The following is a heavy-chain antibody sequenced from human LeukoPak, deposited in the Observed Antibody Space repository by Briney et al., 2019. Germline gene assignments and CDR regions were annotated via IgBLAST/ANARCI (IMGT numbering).Heavy chain of an antibody. J-gene: IGHJ5*02. Sequence: RGGSLTLSCAASGFTFRSYAMSWLREARGKGVECVSAISGSGGSTYYADSVKGRFTISRDNSKNTLYLHMNNLRAEDTAVYYCARLCRGATYSSRWYDWFDPWGRGTLVTVSS. CDR3: ARLCRGATYSSRWYDWFDP. V-gene: IGHV3-23*01. CDR1: GFTFRSYA. CDR2: ISGSGGST. D-gene: IGHD6-13*01.